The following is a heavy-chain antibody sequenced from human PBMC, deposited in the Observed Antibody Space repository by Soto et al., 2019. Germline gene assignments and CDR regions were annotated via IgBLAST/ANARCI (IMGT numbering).Heavy chain of an antibody. Sequence: EVQLLESGGGLVQPGGSLRLSCAASGFTFSTYAMSWVRQSPGKGLEWDSAISNSGGNTYYADSVKGRFTISRDNSKNTLYLQMNSLRAEDTAVYYCAKDGATNTVVTIDYWGQGSLVIVSS. CDR3: AKDGATNTVVTIDY. CDR2: ISNSGGNT. D-gene: IGHD5-12*01. CDR1: GFTFSTYA. J-gene: IGHJ4*02. V-gene: IGHV3-23*01.